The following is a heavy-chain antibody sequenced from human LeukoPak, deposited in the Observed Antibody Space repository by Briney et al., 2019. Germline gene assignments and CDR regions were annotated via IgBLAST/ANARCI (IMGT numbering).Heavy chain of an antibody. J-gene: IGHJ4*02. CDR3: ARDDYGDSGPLFDY. Sequence: GGSLRLSCAASGFTFSSYNMNWVRRAPGQGLGWVSTIRTNGAGTHYADSVRGRFTISRDDSKNTLYLQMDSLRAEDTAVYYCARDDYGDSGPLFDYWGQGTLVTVSS. D-gene: IGHD4-17*01. CDR2: IRTNGAGT. V-gene: IGHV3-23*01. CDR1: GFTFSSYN.